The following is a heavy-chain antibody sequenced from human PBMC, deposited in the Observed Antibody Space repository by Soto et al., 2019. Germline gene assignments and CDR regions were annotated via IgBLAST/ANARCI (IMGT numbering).Heavy chain of an antibody. CDR1: GFTFSSYG. D-gene: IGHD3-3*01. V-gene: IGHV3-23*01. CDR3: AKVLYGVVTYADY. CDR2: ISGSRAAT. J-gene: IGHJ4*01. Sequence: EVQLLESGGGLVQPGGSLRLSCASSGFTFSSYGMTWVRRPPGKALEWVSAISGSRAATYYADSVQGRFTISRDNSNITLYLQTNSLRAEDTGVYSCAKVLYGVVTYADYWGQGTLVTVSS.